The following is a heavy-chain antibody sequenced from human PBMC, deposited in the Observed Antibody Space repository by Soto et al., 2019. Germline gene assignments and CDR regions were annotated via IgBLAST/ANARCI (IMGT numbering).Heavy chain of an antibody. CDR3: LIRGYYSNWFDP. D-gene: IGHD5-12*01. Sequence: PAETLAITFTVSGGSISSSIYYWGWIRQPPGKVLEWIGSIYYIGITYYNPSLKSLVTISVHTSKNQFSLKLSSVTAADTAVYYCLIRGYYSNWFDPWGQGTLVIVSS. V-gene: IGHV4-39*01. CDR1: GGSISSSIYY. J-gene: IGHJ5*02. CDR2: IYYIGIT.